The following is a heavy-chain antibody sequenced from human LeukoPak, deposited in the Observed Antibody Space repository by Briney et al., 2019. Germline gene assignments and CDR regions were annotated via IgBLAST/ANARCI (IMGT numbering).Heavy chain of an antibody. CDR1: GFIFKNAW. J-gene: IGHJ4*02. Sequence: PGGSLRLSCAASGFIFKNAWMNWVRQTPGMGLEWVGRIRSNMAGGTTDYAAPVKGRFTISRDDSKNMLYQQMDRLKTEDTALYYCMDTDVVGDFDCWGQGTLVTVSS. V-gene: IGHV3-15*01. D-gene: IGHD5-18*01. CDR3: MDTDVVGDFDC. CDR2: IRSNMAGGTT.